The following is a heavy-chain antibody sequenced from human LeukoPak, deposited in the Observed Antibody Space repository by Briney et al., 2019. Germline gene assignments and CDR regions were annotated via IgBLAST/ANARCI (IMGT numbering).Heavy chain of an antibody. V-gene: IGHV4-61*08. CDR3: ARGYSRPGYYYYYYGMDV. CDR2: IYYSGST. D-gene: IGHD2-15*01. Sequence: SETLSLTCTVSGGSISSGGYYWSWIRQHPGKGLEWIGYIYYSGSTNYNPSLKSRVTISVDTSKNQFSLKLSSVTAADTAVYYCARGYSRPGYYYYYYGMDVWGQGTTVTVSS. CDR1: GGSISSGGYY. J-gene: IGHJ6*02.